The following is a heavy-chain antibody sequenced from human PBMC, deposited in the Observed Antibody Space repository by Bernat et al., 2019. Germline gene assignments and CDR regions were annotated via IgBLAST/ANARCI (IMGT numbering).Heavy chain of an antibody. V-gene: IGHV3-74*01. D-gene: IGHD3-16*01. Sequence: EVKVVESGGGLVQPGGSLRLSCEASGFSLSSYLMHWVRQAPGERLVWVSRITSDGTNKIYAESVKGRFTISRDNAKNTLYLQMNSLRAEDTAVYYCSRTAFVFDDVFDIWGQGTKVTVSS. J-gene: IGHJ3*02. CDR3: SRTAFVFDDVFDI. CDR2: ITSDGTNK. CDR1: GFSLSSYL.